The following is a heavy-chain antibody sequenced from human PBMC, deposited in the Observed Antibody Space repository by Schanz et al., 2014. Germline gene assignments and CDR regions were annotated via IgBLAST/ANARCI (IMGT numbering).Heavy chain of an antibody. J-gene: IGHJ6*02. CDR2: IIPILDKT. CDR1: GGTFSSST. CDR3: AKGGRTGYSAMDF. D-gene: IGHD2-15*01. V-gene: IGHV1-69*08. Sequence: QVQLVQSGAEVKKPGSSVKVSCKASGGTFSSSTLTWVRQAPGQGLEWMGRIIPILDKTNYAQKFQGRVTMTADKSTSTVYMEVSCLRSEDTAVYYCAKGGRTGYSAMDFWGQGITVTVSS.